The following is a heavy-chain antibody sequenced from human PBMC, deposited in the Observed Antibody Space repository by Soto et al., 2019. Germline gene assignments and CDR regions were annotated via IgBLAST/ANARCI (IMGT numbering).Heavy chain of an antibody. CDR1: GFTFSSYA. Sequence: EVQLLESGGGLVQPGGSLRLSCAASGFTFSSYAMAWVRQAPGKGLEWVSTIRASGTSTYYADSVEGRFSISRDNSKNTLYLQMNGLGTEDTAVYYCAKEWSDARTREKCGLVDYWGQGALVTVSS. CDR2: IRASGTST. V-gene: IGHV3-23*01. D-gene: IGHD2-8*01. J-gene: IGHJ4*02. CDR3: AKEWSDARTREKCGLVDY.